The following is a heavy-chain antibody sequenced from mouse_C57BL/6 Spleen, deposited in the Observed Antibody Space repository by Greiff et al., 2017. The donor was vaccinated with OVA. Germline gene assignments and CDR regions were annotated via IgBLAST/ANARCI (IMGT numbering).Heavy chain of an antibody. V-gene: IGHV1-55*01. Sequence: VQLQQPGAELVKPGASVKMSCKASGYTFTSYWITWVKQRPGQGLEWIGDIYPGSGSTNYNEKFKSKATLTVDTSSSTAYMQLSSLTSGDSAVYYCASRVGYDYGGFAYWGQGTLVTVSA. CDR2: IYPGSGST. J-gene: IGHJ3*01. D-gene: IGHD2-4*01. CDR1: GYTFTSYW. CDR3: ASRVGYDYGGFAY.